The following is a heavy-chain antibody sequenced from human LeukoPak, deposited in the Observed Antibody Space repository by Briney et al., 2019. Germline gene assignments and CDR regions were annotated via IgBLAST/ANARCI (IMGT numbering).Heavy chain of an antibody. CDR3: ARWDYGSGSYAIDY. CDR1: GFTFSSYA. V-gene: IGHV3-30-3*01. Sequence: GRSLRLSCAASGFTFSSYAMHWVRQAPGKGLEWVAVISYDGSNKYYADSVKGRFTISRDNSKNTLYLQMNSLRAEDTAVYYCARWDYGSGSYAIDYWGQGTLVTVSS. J-gene: IGHJ4*02. CDR2: ISYDGSNK. D-gene: IGHD3-10*01.